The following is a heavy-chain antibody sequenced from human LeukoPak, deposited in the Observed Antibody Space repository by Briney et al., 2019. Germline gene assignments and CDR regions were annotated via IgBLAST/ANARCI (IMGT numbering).Heavy chain of an antibody. CDR1: GFTFSNYA. D-gene: IGHD6-13*01. Sequence: PGGSLRLSCAASGFTFSNYALSWVRQAPGKGLEWVSAISGSGGSTYYADSVKGRFTISRDNSKNTLYLQMNSLRAEDTAVYYCAKDLGEVAAAGSIYYYYGMDVWGQGTTVTVSS. CDR2: ISGSGGST. CDR3: AKDLGEVAAAGSIYYYYGMDV. J-gene: IGHJ6*02. V-gene: IGHV3-23*01.